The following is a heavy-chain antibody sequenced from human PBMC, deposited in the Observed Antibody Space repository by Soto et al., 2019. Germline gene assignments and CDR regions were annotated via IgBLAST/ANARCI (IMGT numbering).Heavy chain of an antibody. D-gene: IGHD6-6*01. CDR3: ARDRSMGSDYYYYGMDV. CDR2: IYSGGST. CDR1: GFPVSSNY. V-gene: IGHV3-53*01. J-gene: IGHJ6*02. Sequence: GGSLRLSCAVSGFPVSSNYMSWVRQAPGKGLEWVSVIYSGGSTYYADSVKGRFTISRDNSKNTLYLQMNSLRAEDTAVYYCARDRSMGSDYYYYGMDVWGQGTTVTVSS.